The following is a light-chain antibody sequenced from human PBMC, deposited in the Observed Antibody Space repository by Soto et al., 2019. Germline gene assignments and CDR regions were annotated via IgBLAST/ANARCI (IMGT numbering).Light chain of an antibody. CDR2: EVT. CDR1: SSDVGGYNY. J-gene: IGLJ2*01. V-gene: IGLV2-8*01. CDR3: SSYAGSNNWVV. Sequence: QSVLTQPPSASGSPGQSVTISCTGTSSDVGGYNYVSWYQQHPDKAPKLMIYEVTKRPSGVPDRFSGSKSGNTASLTVFGLQAEDEADYYCSSYAGSNNWVVFGGGTKLTVL.